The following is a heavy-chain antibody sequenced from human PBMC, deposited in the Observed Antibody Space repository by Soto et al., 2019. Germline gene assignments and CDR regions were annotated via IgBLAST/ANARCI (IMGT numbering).Heavy chain of an antibody. CDR2: INTDNGNT. CDR3: AKDRLATSVYYFDY. V-gene: IGHV1-3*04. CDR1: GYTFTSYT. Sequence: ASVKVSCKASGYTFTSYTMHWVRQAPGQSLEWMAWINTDNGNTKCSQKFQGRVTMTKDTSTSTVYMELNSLTSEDTAVYYCAKDRLATSVYYFDYWGQGTLVTVSS. D-gene: IGHD5-12*01. J-gene: IGHJ4*02.